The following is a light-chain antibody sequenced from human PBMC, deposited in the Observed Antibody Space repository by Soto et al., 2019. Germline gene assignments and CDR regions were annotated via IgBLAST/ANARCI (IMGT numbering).Light chain of an antibody. CDR3: KQRSKLPRT. Sequence: EILLTQSPATLSLYQGERATLYCRASQSVGDYLAWYKQRPGQAPRLLIYGASKRATGIPARFSASGSETDCTLTISSLKPDDFAVYFCKQRSKLPRTFGGGTKIEVK. V-gene: IGKV3-11*01. CDR2: GAS. CDR1: QSVGDY. J-gene: IGKJ4*01.